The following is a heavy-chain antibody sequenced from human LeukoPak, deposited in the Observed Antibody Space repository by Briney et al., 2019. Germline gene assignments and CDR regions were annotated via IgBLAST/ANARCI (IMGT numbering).Heavy chain of an antibody. CDR2: INHSGST. V-gene: IGHV4-34*01. J-gene: IGHJ4*02. D-gene: IGHD3-3*01. CDR3: ASGRTAYYDFWSGYLAN. CDR1: GGSFSVYY. Sequence: PSETLSLTCAVYGGSFSVYYWSWIRQPPGKGLEWIGEINHSGSTNYNPSLKSRVTISVDTSKNQFSLRLSSVTAADTAVYYCASGRTAYYDFWSGYLANWGQGTLVTVSS.